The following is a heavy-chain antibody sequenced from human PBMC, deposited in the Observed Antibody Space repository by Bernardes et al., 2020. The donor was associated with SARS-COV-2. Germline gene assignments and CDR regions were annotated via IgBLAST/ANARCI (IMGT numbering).Heavy chain of an antibody. CDR3: ARHGRDTIFGVVIILGGFDY. CDR1: GGSISSSSYY. J-gene: IGHJ4*02. V-gene: IGHV4-39*01. D-gene: IGHD3-3*01. CDR2: IYYSGST. Sequence: SETLSLTCTVSGGSISSSSYYWGWLLQPPGKGLEWIGSIYYSGSTYYNPSLKSRVTISVDTSKNQFSLKLSSVTAADTAVYYCARHGRDTIFGVVIILGGFDYWGQGTLVTVSS.